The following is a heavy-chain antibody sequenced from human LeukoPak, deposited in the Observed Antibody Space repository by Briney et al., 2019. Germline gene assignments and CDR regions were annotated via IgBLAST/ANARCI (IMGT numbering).Heavy chain of an antibody. CDR2: ISGSGGRT. J-gene: IGHJ4*02. CDR3: SKDTPVPCTCRKFDD. CDR1: GFTFSSHA. D-gene: IGHD6-19*01. V-gene: IGHV3-23*01. Sequence: PGGSLRLPCAASGFTFSSHAMSWVRQAPGKGLEWVSAISGSGGRTYYAESVRGRFTISRDKSKNTLSLQMNSLTAEDTGVYYCSKDTPVPCTCRKFDDWGQGTLVTVSS.